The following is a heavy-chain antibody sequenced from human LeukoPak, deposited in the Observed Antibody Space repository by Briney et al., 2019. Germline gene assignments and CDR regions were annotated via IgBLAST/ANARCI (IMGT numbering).Heavy chain of an antibody. D-gene: IGHD2-15*01. CDR1: GFTFSSYS. Sequence: GGSLRLSCAASGFTFSSYSMNWARQAPGKGLEWISSISSSSSYIYYADSVKGRFTISRDNAKNSLYLQMNSLRAEDTAVYYCARGYCSGGSCYDYWGQGTLVTVSS. J-gene: IGHJ4*02. V-gene: IGHV3-21*01. CDR2: ISSSSSYI. CDR3: ARGYCSGGSCYDY.